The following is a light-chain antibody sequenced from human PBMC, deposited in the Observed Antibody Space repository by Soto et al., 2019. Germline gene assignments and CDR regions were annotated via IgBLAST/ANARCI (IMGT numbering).Light chain of an antibody. J-gene: IGLJ3*02. CDR3: CSYAGGSTPCV. Sequence: QSALTQPASVSGSPGQSIAISCTGTSSDVGSYNLVSWYQHHPGKAPKLMIYEVTKRPSGVSDRFFASKSGNTAFLTISGLQAEDEADYFCCSYAGGSTPCVFGGGTKVTVL. V-gene: IGLV2-23*02. CDR1: SSDVGSYNL. CDR2: EVT.